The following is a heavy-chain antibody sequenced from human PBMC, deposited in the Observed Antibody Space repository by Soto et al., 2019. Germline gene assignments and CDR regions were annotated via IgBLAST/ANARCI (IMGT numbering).Heavy chain of an antibody. Sequence: APVKVSCKASGYTLPTHYIHWVRQAPGQGLEWMGIINPSGGSTNYAQKLQGRVTMTTDTSTSTAYMELRSLRSDDTAVYYCARAVGDYSGWFDPWGQGTLVTVSS. J-gene: IGHJ5*02. D-gene: IGHD4-17*01. CDR2: INPSGGST. V-gene: IGHV1-46*01. CDR1: GYTLPTHY. CDR3: ARAVGDYSGWFDP.